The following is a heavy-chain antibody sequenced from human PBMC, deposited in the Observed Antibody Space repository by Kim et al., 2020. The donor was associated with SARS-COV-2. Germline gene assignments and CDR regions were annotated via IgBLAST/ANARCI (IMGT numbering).Heavy chain of an antibody. V-gene: IGHV2-5*01. CDR3: ARSDDYGVLDTWFDP. J-gene: IGHJ5*02. Sequence: PSLKSRLTITKDTSKNQVVLTMTNMDPVDTATYYCARSDDYGVLDTWFDPWGQGTLVTVSS. D-gene: IGHD4-17*01.